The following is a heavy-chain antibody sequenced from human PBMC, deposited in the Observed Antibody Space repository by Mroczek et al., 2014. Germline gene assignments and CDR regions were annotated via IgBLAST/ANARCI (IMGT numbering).Heavy chain of an antibody. CDR1: GFTFSSYA. V-gene: IGHV3-30-3*01. CDR2: ISYDGSNK. J-gene: IGHJ4*02. Sequence: QVQLVQSGGGVVQPGRSLRLSCAASGFTFSSYAMHWVRQAPGKGLERVAVISYDGSNKYYADSVKGRFTISRDNSKNTLYLQMNSLRAEDTAVYYCARATAEGYFDYWGQGTLVTVSS. CDR3: ARATAEGYFDY.